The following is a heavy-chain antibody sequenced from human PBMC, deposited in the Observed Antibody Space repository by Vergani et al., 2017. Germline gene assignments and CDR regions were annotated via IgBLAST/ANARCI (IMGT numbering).Heavy chain of an antibody. CDR2: INPNSGGT. CDR1: GYTFTGYY. CDR3: ARVVFRGSCYPSHYYSGMDV. J-gene: IGHJ6*02. V-gene: IGHV1-2*02. Sequence: QVQLVQSGAEVKKPGASVKVSCKASGYTFTGYYMHWVRQAHGQGLEWMGWINPNSGGTNYAQKFKGRVTMTRDTSISPAYMELSRLRSDDTAVYYCARVVFRGSCYPSHYYSGMDVWGQGTTVTVSS. D-gene: IGHD2-15*01.